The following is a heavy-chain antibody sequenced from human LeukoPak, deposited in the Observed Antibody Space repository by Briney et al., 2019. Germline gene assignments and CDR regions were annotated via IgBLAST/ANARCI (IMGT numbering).Heavy chain of an antibody. CDR2: IYYSGDT. J-gene: IGHJ4*02. CDR1: GGSISNYY. Sequence: SETLSLTCIVSGGSISNYYWNWIRQPPGKGLEWIGSIYYSGDTNYNPSLKSRVTMSVDTSKNQFSLKLNSVTAADTAVYYCARALSGSYSSFDYWGQGTLATVSS. D-gene: IGHD1-26*01. CDR3: ARALSGSYSSFDY. V-gene: IGHV4-59*01.